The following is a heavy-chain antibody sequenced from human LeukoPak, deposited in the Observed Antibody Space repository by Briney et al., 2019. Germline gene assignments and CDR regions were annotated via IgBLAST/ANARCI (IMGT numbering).Heavy chain of an antibody. D-gene: IGHD2/OR15-2a*01. V-gene: IGHV3-48*03. CDR2: ISSDGGTL. CDR3: ATRGDAVPDTTFAY. Sequence: GGSLRLSCAASGLTFSNYEMNWVRQAPGKGPEWLSYISSDGGTLLYADSVRGRFTISRDNAKNSLYLQMIFLRAEDTAVYYCATRGDAVPDTTFAYWGQGTLETLSS. CDR1: GLTFSNYE. J-gene: IGHJ1*01.